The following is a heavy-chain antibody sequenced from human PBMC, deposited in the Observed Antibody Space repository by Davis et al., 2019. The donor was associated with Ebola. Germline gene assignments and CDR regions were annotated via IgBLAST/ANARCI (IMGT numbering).Heavy chain of an antibody. J-gene: IGHJ4*02. CDR1: GFSLINYW. V-gene: IGHV3-23*01. CDR3: AKSRGGSCYSSVDY. D-gene: IGHD2-15*01. CDR2: ISGSGATT. Sequence: GESLKISCAASGFSLINYWMNWVRQAPGKGLEWVSTISGSGATTYYADSVKGRFPISRDNSKNTLYLQMNSLRAEDTALYYCAKSRGGSCYSSVDYWGQGTLATVSS.